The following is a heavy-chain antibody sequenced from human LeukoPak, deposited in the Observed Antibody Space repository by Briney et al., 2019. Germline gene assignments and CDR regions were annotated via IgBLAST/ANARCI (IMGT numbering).Heavy chain of an antibody. CDR2: ISGNGGRT. CDR3: PKVALSYYYDSSGYPPVYFDY. D-gene: IGHD3-22*01. CDR1: GFTFSSYA. Sequence: GGSLRLSCAASGFTFSSYAMSWVRQAPGKGLEWVSAISGNGGRTYYADSVKGRFTISRDNSKNTLYLQMNSLRAEDTAVYYCPKVALSYYYDSSGYPPVYFDYWGQGTLVTVSS. V-gene: IGHV3-23*01. J-gene: IGHJ4*02.